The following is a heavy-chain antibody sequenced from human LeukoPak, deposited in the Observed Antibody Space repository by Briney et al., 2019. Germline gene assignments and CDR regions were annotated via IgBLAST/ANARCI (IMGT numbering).Heavy chain of an antibody. CDR3: TTDLEAVAGVFDY. J-gene: IGHJ4*02. D-gene: IGHD6-19*01. CDR2: IKSKTDGGTT. Sequence: GGSLRLSCAASGFTFSNAWMSWVRQAPGKGLGWVGRIKSKTDGGTTDYAAPVKGRFTISRDDSKNTLYLQMNSLKTEDTAVYYCTTDLEAVAGVFDYWGQGTLVTVSS. CDR1: GFTFSNAW. V-gene: IGHV3-15*01.